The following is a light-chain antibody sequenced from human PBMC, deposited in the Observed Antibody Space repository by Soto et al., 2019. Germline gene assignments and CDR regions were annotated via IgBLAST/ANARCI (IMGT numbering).Light chain of an antibody. V-gene: IGKV3-20*01. CDR2: GAS. Sequence: EIVMTQSPATLSVSPGERATVSCRASQSVSSDLGWYQQKPGQAPRLLIYGASSRATGIPDRFSGSGSGTDFTLTISRLEPEDFAVYYCQQYGSSPSLTFGGGTKVDIK. CDR3: QQYGSSPSLT. J-gene: IGKJ4*01. CDR1: QSVSSD.